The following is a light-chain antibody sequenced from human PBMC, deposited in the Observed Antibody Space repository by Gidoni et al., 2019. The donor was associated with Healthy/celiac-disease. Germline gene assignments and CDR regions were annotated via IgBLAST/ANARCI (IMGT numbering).Light chain of an antibody. Sequence: IVLTQSPGTLSLSPGERATLSCRASQSVSSSYLAWYQQKPGQAPRLLIYGASSRATGIPGRFSGSGSGTDFTLTISRLEAEDFAVYYCQQYGSSPPFTFGPGTKVEIK. V-gene: IGKV3-20*01. CDR2: GAS. CDR1: QSVSSSY. CDR3: QQYGSSPPFT. J-gene: IGKJ3*01.